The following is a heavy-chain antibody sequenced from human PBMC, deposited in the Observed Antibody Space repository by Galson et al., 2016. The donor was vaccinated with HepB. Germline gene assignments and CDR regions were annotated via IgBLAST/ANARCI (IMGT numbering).Heavy chain of an antibody. Sequence: RLSCAASGFTFSSYSMNWVRQAPGKGLEWVSYISSSSNTIYYADSVKGRFTISRDNAKNSLYLQMNSLRDEDTAVYYCARVGPEDYDSSGLDYWGQGTLVTVSS. V-gene: IGHV3-48*02. J-gene: IGHJ4*02. CDR2: ISSSSNTI. CDR3: ARVGPEDYDSSGLDY. D-gene: IGHD3-22*01. CDR1: GFTFSSYS.